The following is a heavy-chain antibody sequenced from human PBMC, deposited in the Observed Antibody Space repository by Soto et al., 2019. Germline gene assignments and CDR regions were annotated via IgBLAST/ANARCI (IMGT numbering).Heavy chain of an antibody. CDR1: GASINRGVYY. CDR3: ARGGVKGPNAMVV. Sequence: SETLSLTCTVSGASINRGVYYWSWIRHHPGKGLEWIGYIYYIGNSYHNPSLKSRLTISIDTSKNQFSLRLSSVTAADTAVYYCARGGVKGPNAMVVWDQGTT. J-gene: IGHJ6*02. CDR2: IYYIGNS. V-gene: IGHV4-31*03. D-gene: IGHD3-16*01.